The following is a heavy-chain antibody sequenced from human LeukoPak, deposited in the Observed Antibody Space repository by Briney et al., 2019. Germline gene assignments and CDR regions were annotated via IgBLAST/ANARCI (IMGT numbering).Heavy chain of an antibody. CDR1: GLTFSTYL. V-gene: IGHV3-7*01. Sequence: PGGSLRLSCAASGLTFSTYLMGWVRQAPGKGLEWVANIKQDGSEKYYVDSVKGRFTISRDNAKNSLYLQMNSLRAEDTAVYYCAREGYDFWSGYSFYFDYWGQGTLVTVSS. J-gene: IGHJ4*02. D-gene: IGHD3-3*01. CDR3: AREGYDFWSGYSFYFDY. CDR2: IKQDGSEK.